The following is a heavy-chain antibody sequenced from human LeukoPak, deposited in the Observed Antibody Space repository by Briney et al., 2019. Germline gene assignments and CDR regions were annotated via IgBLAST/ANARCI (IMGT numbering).Heavy chain of an antibody. Sequence: PGESPKISCKGSGYSFTSYWIGWVRQMPGKGLEWVGIIYPGDSDTRYSPSFQGQVTISADKSISTAYLQWSSLKASDTAMYYCACHIAVAGRYDVFDIWGQGTMVTVSS. D-gene: IGHD6-19*01. J-gene: IGHJ3*02. CDR3: ACHIAVAGRYDVFDI. CDR2: IYPGDSDT. CDR1: GYSFTSYW. V-gene: IGHV5-51*06.